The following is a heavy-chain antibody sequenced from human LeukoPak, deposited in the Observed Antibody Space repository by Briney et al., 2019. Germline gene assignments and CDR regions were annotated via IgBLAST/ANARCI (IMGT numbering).Heavy chain of an antibody. CDR3: ARGRYCSGGSCYYHTDDY. CDR2: MNPNSGNT. J-gene: IGHJ4*02. CDR1: GYTFTSYD. V-gene: IGHV1-8*03. Sequence: ASVNVSCKASGYTFTSYDINWVRQATGQGLEWMGWMNPNSGNTGHAQKFQGRVTITRNTSISTAYMELSSLRSEDTAVYYCARGRYCSGGSCYYHTDDYWGQGTLVTVSS. D-gene: IGHD2-15*01.